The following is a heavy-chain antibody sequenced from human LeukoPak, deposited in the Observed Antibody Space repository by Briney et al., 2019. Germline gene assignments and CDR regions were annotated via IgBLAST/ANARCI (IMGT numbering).Heavy chain of an antibody. CDR2: INPSGGSA. J-gene: IGHJ4*02. CDR1: GCTFTSYY. V-gene: IGHV1-46*01. D-gene: IGHD3-22*01. CDR3: ARDVASSGYYWD. Sequence: ASVKVSCKASGCTFTSYYMHWVRQAPGQGLEWMGIINPSGGSASYAQKFQGRVTMTRDTSTSTVYMEVSSLRSEDTAVYYCARDVASSGYYWDWGQGTLVTVSS.